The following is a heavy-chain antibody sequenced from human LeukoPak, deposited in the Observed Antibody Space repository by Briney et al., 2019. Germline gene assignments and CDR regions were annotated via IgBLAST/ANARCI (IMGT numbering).Heavy chain of an antibody. Sequence: SVKVSCKASGGTFSSYTISWVRQAPGQGLEWMGRIIPILGIANYAQKFQGRVTITADKSTSTAYMELSSLRSEDTAVYYCARDPRGYGDYDLDYWGQGTLVTVSS. V-gene: IGHV1-69*04. J-gene: IGHJ4*02. CDR3: ARDPRGYGDYDLDY. CDR1: GGTFSSYT. CDR2: IIPILGIA. D-gene: IGHD4-17*01.